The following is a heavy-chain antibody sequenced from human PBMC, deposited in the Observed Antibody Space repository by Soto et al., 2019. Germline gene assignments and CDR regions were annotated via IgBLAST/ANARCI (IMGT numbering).Heavy chain of an antibody. D-gene: IGHD2-15*01. CDR3: SRGGSGRLPPNY. V-gene: IGHV3-9*01. Sequence: EVQLVESGGGLAQPGRSLRLSCTASGFTFNDYAMHWVRQGPGKGLEWVAGISWNSVDIGYADSVKGRFSISRDNAKNSLYLQMNDLRPEDTALYYCSRGGSGRLPPNYWGQGTLVIVSS. J-gene: IGHJ4*02. CDR1: GFTFNDYA. CDR2: ISWNSVDI.